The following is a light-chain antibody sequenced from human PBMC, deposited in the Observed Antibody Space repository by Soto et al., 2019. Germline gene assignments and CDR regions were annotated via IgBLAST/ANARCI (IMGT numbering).Light chain of an antibody. Sequence: DIQVTQSPSSLSASGEDRVTITCXASQSISSYLNWYQQKPGKAPKLLIYAASSLQSGVPSRFSGSGSGTDFTLTISSLQPEDFATYYCPQSYITPRTFGHGTKVDIK. CDR1: QSISSY. CDR3: PQSYITPRT. J-gene: IGKJ1*01. CDR2: AAS. V-gene: IGKV1-39*01.